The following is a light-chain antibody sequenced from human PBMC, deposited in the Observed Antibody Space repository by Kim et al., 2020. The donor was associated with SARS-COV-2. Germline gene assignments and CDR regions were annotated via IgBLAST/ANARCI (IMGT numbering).Light chain of an antibody. CDR3: LQHDSYPLT. J-gene: IGKJ4*01. Sequence: SASVGDRVPISCRASQSISSYLAWFQQKPGQVPKRLIYAASSLQSGVPSRFSGSGSGTEFTLTISSLQPEDFATYYCLQHDSYPLTFGGGTKLEI. V-gene: IGKV1-17*03. CDR2: AAS. CDR1: QSISSY.